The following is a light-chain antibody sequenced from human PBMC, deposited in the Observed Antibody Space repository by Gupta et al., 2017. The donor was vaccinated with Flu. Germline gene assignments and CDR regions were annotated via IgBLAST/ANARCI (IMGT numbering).Light chain of an antibody. CDR3: QQYDNFPFT. J-gene: IGKJ3*01. V-gene: IGKV1-33*01. Sequence: PSSLSASVGDRVTITCQASQDIINYLDWYQQKPGKAPKVLIYDASILETGVPSRFSGSGSGTDFTFTISGLQPDDLATYYCQQYDNFPFTFGQGTKVEIK. CDR1: QDIINY. CDR2: DAS.